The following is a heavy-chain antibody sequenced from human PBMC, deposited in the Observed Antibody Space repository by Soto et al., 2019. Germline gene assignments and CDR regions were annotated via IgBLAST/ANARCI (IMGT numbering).Heavy chain of an antibody. J-gene: IGHJ4*02. V-gene: IGHV4-34*01. CDR2: INHSGNI. CDR1: GGSFSGFY. Sequence: QVQLQQWGAGLLKPSETLSLTCAVYGGSFSGFYWSWFRQPPGKGLEWIGEINHSGNINHNPSLKSRVSISVDTSKNRFSLTLHSVTAADTAVYYCARAPYGDYGDWGQGTLVTVSS. D-gene: IGHD4-17*01. CDR3: ARAPYGDYGD.